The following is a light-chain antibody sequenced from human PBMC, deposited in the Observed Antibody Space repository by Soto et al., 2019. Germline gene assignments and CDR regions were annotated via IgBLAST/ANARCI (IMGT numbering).Light chain of an antibody. Sequence: QPVLTQSPSASASLGASVKLTCTLSSGHSSYAIAWHQQQPEKGPRYLMKLNSDGSHSKGDGIPDRFSGSSSAAERYLTISRLQAEDEADYYCQTWGTGIVVFGGGTKLTVL. J-gene: IGLJ2*01. CDR1: SGHSSYA. CDR2: LNSDGSH. V-gene: IGLV4-69*01. CDR3: QTWGTGIVV.